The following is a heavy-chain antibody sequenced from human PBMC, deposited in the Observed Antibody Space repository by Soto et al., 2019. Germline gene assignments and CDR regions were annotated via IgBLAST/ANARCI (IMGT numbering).Heavy chain of an antibody. CDR3: ARDVVTAVAGSVNWFDP. D-gene: IGHD6-19*01. CDR1: CFSLRTYG. V-gene: IGHV3-33*01. CDR2: IWYDGTKK. Sequence: TVGSLRLSCAASCFSLRTYGMHWLRRAPGKGLEWVAFIWYDGTKKFYANSVKGRSTISKDNSNNILYLQMSGLRAEDTAVYYCARDVVTAVAGSVNWFDPWGQGTLVTVSS. J-gene: IGHJ5*02.